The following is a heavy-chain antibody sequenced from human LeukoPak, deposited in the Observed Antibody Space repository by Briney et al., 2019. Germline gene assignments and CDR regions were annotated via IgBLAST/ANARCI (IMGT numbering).Heavy chain of an antibody. CDR3: AKEQRRYSSSWYGYYYYGMDV. CDR2: LSGVGGST. CDR1: GFTFADYA. D-gene: IGHD6-13*01. V-gene: IGHV3-43*02. Sequence: AGGSLRLSCAASGFTFADYAMHWVRQAPGKGLEWVSLLSGVGGSTYYADSVKGRFTISRDNSKNSLYLQMNRLRTEDTALYYCAKEQRRYSSSWYGYYYYGMDVWGQGTTVTVSS. J-gene: IGHJ6*02.